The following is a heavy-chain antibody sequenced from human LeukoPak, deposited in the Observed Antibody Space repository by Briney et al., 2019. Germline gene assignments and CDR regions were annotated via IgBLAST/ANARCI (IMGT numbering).Heavy chain of an antibody. CDR3: ARSSRNSGSHY. J-gene: IGHJ4*02. Sequence: ASVKVSCKASGYTFTSYYMHWVRQAPGQGLEWMGGIIPIFGTANYAQKFQGRATITADESTSTAYMELSSLRSEDTAVYYCARSSRNSGSHYWGQGTLVTVSS. V-gene: IGHV1-69*13. CDR1: GYTFTSYY. D-gene: IGHD1-26*01. CDR2: IIPIFGTA.